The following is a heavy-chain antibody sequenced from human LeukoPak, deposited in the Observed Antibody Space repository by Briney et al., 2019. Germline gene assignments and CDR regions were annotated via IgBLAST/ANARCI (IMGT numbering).Heavy chain of an antibody. CDR1: GFTFSTFN. J-gene: IGHJ4*02. Sequence: PGGSLRLSCAASGFTFSTFNMHWVRQAPGKGLECVSVIYSGDSTYYADSVKGRFTISRDKSNNTLHLQMNSLRAEDTAVYYCARVTVTTTSDYFDYWGQGTLVTVSS. V-gene: IGHV3-53*01. CDR3: ARVTVTTTSDYFDY. CDR2: IYSGDST. D-gene: IGHD4-17*01.